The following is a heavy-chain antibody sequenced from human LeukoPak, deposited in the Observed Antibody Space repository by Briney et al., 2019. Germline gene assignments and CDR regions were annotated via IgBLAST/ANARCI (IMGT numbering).Heavy chain of an antibody. J-gene: IGHJ4*02. Sequence: PGGSLRLSFAASGFTFSSHGMHWVRQAPGKGLEWVAVIWCDGSNKYYADSVKGRFTISRDNSKNTLYLQMNSLRAEDTAVYYCARDGTGSNSGWYIHWGQGALVTVSS. CDR3: ARDGTGSNSGWYIH. CDR2: IWCDGSNK. CDR1: GFTFSSHG. V-gene: IGHV3-33*01. D-gene: IGHD6-19*01.